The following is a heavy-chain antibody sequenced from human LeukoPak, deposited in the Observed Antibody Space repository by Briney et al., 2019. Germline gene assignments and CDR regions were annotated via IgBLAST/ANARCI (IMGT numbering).Heavy chain of an antibody. CDR3: AREIVATIGVLYYYGMDV. J-gene: IGHJ6*02. CDR2: ISAYNGNT. Sequence: EASVKVSCKASGYTFTSYGISWVRQAPGQGLEWMGCISAYNGNTNYAQKLQGRVTMTTDTSTSTAYMELRSLRSDDTAVYYCAREIVATIGVLYYYGMDVWGQGTTVTVSS. CDR1: GYTFTSYG. V-gene: IGHV1-18*01. D-gene: IGHD5-12*01.